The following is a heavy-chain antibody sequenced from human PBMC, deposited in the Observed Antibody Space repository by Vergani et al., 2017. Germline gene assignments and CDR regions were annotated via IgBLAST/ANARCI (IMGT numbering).Heavy chain of an antibody. CDR3: AREASDIAVAGLMGC. CDR1: GYTFTSYY. V-gene: IGHV1-46*01. J-gene: IGHJ4*02. D-gene: IGHD6-19*01. CDR2: INPSGGST. Sequence: QVQLVQSGAEVKKPGASVKVSCKASGYTFTSYYLHWVRPAPGQGLEWMGIINPSGGSTSYAQKFQGRVTMTRDTSTSTVYMELSSLRSEDTAVYYCAREASDIAVAGLMGCWGQGTLVTVSS.